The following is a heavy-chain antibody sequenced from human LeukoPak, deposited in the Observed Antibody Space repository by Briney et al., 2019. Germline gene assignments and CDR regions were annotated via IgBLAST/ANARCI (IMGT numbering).Heavy chain of an antibody. D-gene: IGHD3-22*01. CDR3: ARQSITMIVVVTLFDY. Sequence: KPSETLSLTCAVYGGSFSGYYWTWIRQPPGKGLEWIGEINHSGSTNYNPSLKSRVTMSVDTSKNQFSLKLSSVTAADTAVYYCARQSITMIVVVTLFDYWGQGTLVTVSS. J-gene: IGHJ4*02. V-gene: IGHV4-34*01. CDR1: GGSFSGYY. CDR2: INHSGST.